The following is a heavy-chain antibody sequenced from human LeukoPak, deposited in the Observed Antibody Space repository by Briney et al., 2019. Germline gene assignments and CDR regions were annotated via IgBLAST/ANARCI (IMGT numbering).Heavy chain of an antibody. V-gene: IGHV3-21*01. CDR3: ARDRVMVVGPYNWFDP. J-gene: IGHJ5*02. D-gene: IGHD2-15*01. CDR2: IGSSSSSI. Sequence: GGSLRLSCAASGFMFSGYSMNWVRQAPGKGLEWVSSIGSSSSSIYYADSVKGRFTISRDNAKTSLYLHMNNLRAEDTAVYYCARDRVMVVGPYNWFDPWGQGTLVTVSS. CDR1: GFMFSGYS.